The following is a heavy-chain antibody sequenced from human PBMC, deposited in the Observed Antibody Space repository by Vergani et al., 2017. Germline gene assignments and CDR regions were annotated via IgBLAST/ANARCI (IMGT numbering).Heavy chain of an antibody. J-gene: IGHJ5*02. D-gene: IGHD6-19*01. Sequence: EVQLLESGGGLVQPGGSLRLSCAASGFTVSSNYMSWVRQAPGKGLEWVSVIYSGGTTYYADSVKGRFTISRDNSKNTVYLQMNRLSAEDTAVYYCARVGSSGWGYWFDPWGQGTLVTVSS. CDR1: GFTVSSNY. CDR2: IYSGGTT. CDR3: ARVGSSGWGYWFDP. V-gene: IGHV3-53*01.